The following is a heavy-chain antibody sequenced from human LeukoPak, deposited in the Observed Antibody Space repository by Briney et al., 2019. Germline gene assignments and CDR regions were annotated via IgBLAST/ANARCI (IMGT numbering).Heavy chain of an antibody. Sequence: ASVRVSCKASGYTFTSYDISWVRQATGQGLEWMGWMNPNSGNTAYAQKFQGRVTMTRDTSISTAYMELSRLRSDDTAVYYCARDAVAAAGVDYWGQGTLVTVSS. V-gene: IGHV1-8*01. J-gene: IGHJ4*02. CDR1: GYTFTSYD. CDR3: ARDAVAAAGVDY. CDR2: MNPNSGNT. D-gene: IGHD6-13*01.